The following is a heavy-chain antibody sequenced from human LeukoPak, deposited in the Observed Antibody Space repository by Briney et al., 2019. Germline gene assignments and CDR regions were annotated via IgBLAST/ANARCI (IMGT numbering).Heavy chain of an antibody. J-gene: IGHJ5*02. CDR1: GYTFTAYA. V-gene: IGHV1-3*01. D-gene: IGHD2-2*01. Sequence: ASVKVSCKASGYTFTAYAMHWVRQAPGQRLEWMGWINAGNGNTKYSQKFQARVTITRDTSASTAYMELSSLRSEDTAVYYCARDRPFIVVVPAYNWFDPWGQGTLVTVSS. CDR3: ARDRPFIVVVPAYNWFDP. CDR2: INAGNGNT.